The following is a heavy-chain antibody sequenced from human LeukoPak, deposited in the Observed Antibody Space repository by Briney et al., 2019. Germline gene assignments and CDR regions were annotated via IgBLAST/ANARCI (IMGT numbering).Heavy chain of an antibody. D-gene: IGHD2-2*01. J-gene: IGHJ6*03. V-gene: IGHV4-38-2*02. CDR1: GYSISSGYY. CDR3: AREVGYCSSTSCHCYYMDV. CDR2: IYHSGST. Sequence: SETLSLTCTVSGYSISSGYYWGWIRQPPGKGLEWIGSIYHSGSTYYNPSLKSRVTISVDTSKNQFSLKLSSVTAADTAVYYCAREVGYCSSTSCHCYYMDVWGKGTTVTVSS.